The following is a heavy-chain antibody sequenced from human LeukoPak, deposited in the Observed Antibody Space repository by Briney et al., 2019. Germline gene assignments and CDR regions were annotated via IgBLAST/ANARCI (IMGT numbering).Heavy chain of an antibody. V-gene: IGHV3-23*01. Sequence: GGSLRLSCAASGFTFSSYAMSWVRQAPGKGRDWGSAISGSGGSTYYADSVKGRFTISRDNSKNTLYLQMNSLRAEDTAVYYCAKDRGVGAPSYFDYWGQGTLVTVSS. CDR3: AKDRGVGAPSYFDY. CDR2: ISGSGGST. CDR1: GFTFSSYA. J-gene: IGHJ4*02. D-gene: IGHD1-26*01.